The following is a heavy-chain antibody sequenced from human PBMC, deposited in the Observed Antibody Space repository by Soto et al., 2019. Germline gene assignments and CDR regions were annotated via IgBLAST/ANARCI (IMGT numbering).Heavy chain of an antibody. Sequence: SETLSLTCTVSGGSISSSSYYWGWIRQPPGKGLEWIGSIYYSGSTYYNPSLKSRVTISVDTSKNQFSLKLSSVTAADTAVYYCARVEADRPVYGPNYYYYYYMDVWGKGTTVTVSS. J-gene: IGHJ6*03. D-gene: IGHD2-15*01. V-gene: IGHV4-39*01. CDR2: IYYSGST. CDR3: ARVEADRPVYGPNYYYYYYMDV. CDR1: GGSISSSSYY.